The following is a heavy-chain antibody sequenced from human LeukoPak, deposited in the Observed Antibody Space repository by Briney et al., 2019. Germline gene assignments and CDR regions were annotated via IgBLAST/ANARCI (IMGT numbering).Heavy chain of an antibody. V-gene: IGHV3-53*01. D-gene: IGHD6-19*01. CDR2: IYSGGST. CDR3: ARDFFGRWDSGWHGNYYYYGMDV. CDR1: GFTVSSNY. J-gene: IGHJ6*02. Sequence: GGSLRLSCAASGFTVSSNYMSWVRQAPGKGLEWVSVIYSGGSTYYADSVKGRSTISRDNSKNTLYLQMNSLRAEDTAVYYCARDFFGRWDSGWHGNYYYYGMDVWGQGTTVTVSS.